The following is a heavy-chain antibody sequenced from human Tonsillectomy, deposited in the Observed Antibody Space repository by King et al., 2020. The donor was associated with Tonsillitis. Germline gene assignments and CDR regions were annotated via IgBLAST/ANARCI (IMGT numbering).Heavy chain of an antibody. D-gene: IGHD3-10*01. CDR1: GYTFTTYT. J-gene: IGHJ4*02. CDR3: ARGGVGKMTYSDL. V-gene: IGHV1-3*01. CDR2: INAGNGNT. Sequence: QLVQSGAEVKRPGASVKISCQASGYTFTTYTLHWVRQAPGQGLEWLAWINAGNGNTRYSQKFQGRVTVTSDTSASTGYMELSSLRSEDTALYYCARGGVGKMTYSDLWGQGTLVTVSS.